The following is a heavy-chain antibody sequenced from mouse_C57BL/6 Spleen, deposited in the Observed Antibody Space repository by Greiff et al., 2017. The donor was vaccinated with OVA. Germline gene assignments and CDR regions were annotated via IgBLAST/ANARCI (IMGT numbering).Heavy chain of an antibody. Sequence: VQLQQSGAELVKPGASVKISCKASGYAFSSYWMNWVKQRPGQGLEWIGQIYPGDGDTNYNGKFKGKATLTADKSSSTAYMQLSSLTSEDSAVYFCARLEASDAMDYWGQGTSVTVSS. CDR2: IYPGDGDT. J-gene: IGHJ4*01. V-gene: IGHV1-80*01. CDR1: GYAFSSYW. CDR3: ARLEASDAMDY.